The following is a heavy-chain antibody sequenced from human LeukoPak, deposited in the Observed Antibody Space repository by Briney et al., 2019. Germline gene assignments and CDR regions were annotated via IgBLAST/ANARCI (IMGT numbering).Heavy chain of an antibody. CDR2: IHKDGTTT. Sequence: PGGSLRLSCAASGFTFRNYWMHWVRQPPGKGLVWLSRIHKDGTTTDYADSVRGRFAISRDNAKNTLHLQMNTLRAEDTAIYYCLREYEAAGNWFFDLWGRGTLVTVSS. D-gene: IGHD6-13*01. V-gene: IGHV3-74*01. CDR3: LREYEAAGNWFFDL. CDR1: GFTFRNYW. J-gene: IGHJ2*01.